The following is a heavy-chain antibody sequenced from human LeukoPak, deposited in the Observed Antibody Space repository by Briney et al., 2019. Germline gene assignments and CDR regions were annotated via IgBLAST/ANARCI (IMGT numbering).Heavy chain of an antibody. V-gene: IGHV3-9*01. CDR2: ISWNSGSI. CDR3: ARAPRSIVGATKEAFDI. Sequence: GGSLRLSCAASGFTFDDYAMHWVRQAPGKGLEWVSGISWNSGSIGYADSVKGRFTISRDNAKNSLYLQMNSLRAEDTAVYYCARAPRSIVGATKEAFDIWGQGTMVTVSS. J-gene: IGHJ3*02. D-gene: IGHD1-26*01. CDR1: GFTFDDYA.